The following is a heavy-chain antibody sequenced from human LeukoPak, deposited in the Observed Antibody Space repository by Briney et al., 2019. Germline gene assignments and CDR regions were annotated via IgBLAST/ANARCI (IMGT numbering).Heavy chain of an antibody. V-gene: IGHV1-69*04. D-gene: IGHD2-2*01. Sequence: GASVKVSCKASRGTFSSYAISWVRQAPGQGLEWMGRIIPILGIANYAQKFQGRVTITADKSTSTAYMELSSLRSEDTAVYYCASNPGIVVVPAAAGAFDIWGQGTMVTVSS. CDR2: IIPILGIA. CDR1: RGTFSSYA. J-gene: IGHJ3*02. CDR3: ASNPGIVVVPAAAGAFDI.